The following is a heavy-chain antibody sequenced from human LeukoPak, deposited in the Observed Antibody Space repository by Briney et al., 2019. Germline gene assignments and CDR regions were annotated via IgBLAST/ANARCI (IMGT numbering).Heavy chain of an antibody. D-gene: IGHD3/OR15-3a*01. CDR3: ARWGASGLALIYYYGMDV. V-gene: IGHV1-46*01. CDR1: GYTFSRYY. Sequence: ASVKVSCKASGYTFSRYYMHWVRQAPGQGLEWMGIINPSGGSTSYAQKFQGRVTMTRDTSTRTVYMELSSLRSEDTAVYYCARWGASGLALIYYYGMDVWGQGTTVTVSS. J-gene: IGHJ6*02. CDR2: INPSGGST.